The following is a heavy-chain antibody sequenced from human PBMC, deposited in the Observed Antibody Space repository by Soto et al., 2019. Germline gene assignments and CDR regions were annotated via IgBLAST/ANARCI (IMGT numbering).Heavy chain of an antibody. Sequence: GGSLRLSCAASGFTFSNAWMNWVRQAPGKGLEWVGRIKTNSEGGTTDYAAPVQGRFTLSRDDSRNTLSLQMNSLKTDDTAVYYCTTGSVEGVWGQGATVTVSS. J-gene: IGHJ6*02. V-gene: IGHV3-15*07. CDR3: TTGSVEGV. D-gene: IGHD2-15*01. CDR1: GFTFSNAW. CDR2: IKTNSEGGTT.